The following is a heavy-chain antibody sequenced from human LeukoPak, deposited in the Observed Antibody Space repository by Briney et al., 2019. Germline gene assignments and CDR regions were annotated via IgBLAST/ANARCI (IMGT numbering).Heavy chain of an antibody. J-gene: IGHJ4*02. Sequence: KTSETLSLTCALYGGSFSGYYWSWIRHRPGRGREWIGEVNHSGSTNYNPSLKSRVTISVDTSKNQFSLKLSSVTAADTAVYYCAREGPSPFDYWGQGTLVTVSS. CDR3: AREGPSPFDY. CDR2: VNHSGST. CDR1: GGSFSGYY. V-gene: IGHV4-34*01.